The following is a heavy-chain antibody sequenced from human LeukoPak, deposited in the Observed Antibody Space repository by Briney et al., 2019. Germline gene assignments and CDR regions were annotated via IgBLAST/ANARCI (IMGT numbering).Heavy chain of an antibody. CDR2: VYYSGST. D-gene: IGHD2-15*01. V-gene: IGHV4-59*01. Sequence: PSETLSLTCTVSGGSINTYYWSWIRQPPGRGLEWIGYVYYSGSTNYNPSFKSRITISVDTSRNQFSLQPSSVTAADTAVYYCARIHRYCSGGACYVLDNWGQGTLVAVSS. J-gene: IGHJ4*02. CDR3: ARIHRYCSGGACYVLDN. CDR1: GGSINTYY.